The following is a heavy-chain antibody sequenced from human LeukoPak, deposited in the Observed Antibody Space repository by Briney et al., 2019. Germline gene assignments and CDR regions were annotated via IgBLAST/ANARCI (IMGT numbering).Heavy chain of an antibody. CDR2: INPNSGGT. CDR1: GYTFTGYY. J-gene: IGHJ4*02. D-gene: IGHD4-17*01. CDR3: AVMTTVTTYEQDY. V-gene: IGHV1-2*02. Sequence: ASVKVSCKASGYTFTGYYMHWVRQAPGQGLEWMGWINPNSGGTNYAQKFQGRVTMTRDTSISTVYMELSRLRSDDTAVYYCAVMTTVTTYEQDYWGQGTLVTVSS.